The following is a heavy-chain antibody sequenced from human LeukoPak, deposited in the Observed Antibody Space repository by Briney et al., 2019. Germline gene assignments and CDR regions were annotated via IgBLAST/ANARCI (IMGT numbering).Heavy chain of an antibody. D-gene: IGHD3-22*01. Sequence: SQTLSLTCTVSGGSISSGGYYWSWIRQHPGKGLEWIGYIHYSGDTYYSPSLKSRLTISVDTSKNQFSLRLRSVTAADTAVYYCARSFVRRVVDINADAFDIWGQGTMVTVSS. CDR3: ARSFVRRVVDINADAFDI. J-gene: IGHJ3*02. CDR2: IHYSGDT. V-gene: IGHV4-31*03. CDR1: GGSISSGGYY.